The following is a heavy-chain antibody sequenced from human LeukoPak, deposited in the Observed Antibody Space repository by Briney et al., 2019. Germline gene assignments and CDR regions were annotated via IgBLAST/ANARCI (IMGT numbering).Heavy chain of an antibody. Sequence: GDSLKISCKVSGYHFTTYWIAWVRQQPGKGLEWMGMVFPGDSKTNCSPAFLGQVTMSVDKSIGAAYLQWRSLKASDAAMYYCARLDTKNYQFWGQGTLVSVSS. D-gene: IGHD1-7*01. J-gene: IGHJ4*02. CDR3: ARLDTKNYQF. V-gene: IGHV5-51*01. CDR1: GYHFTTYW. CDR2: VFPGDSKT.